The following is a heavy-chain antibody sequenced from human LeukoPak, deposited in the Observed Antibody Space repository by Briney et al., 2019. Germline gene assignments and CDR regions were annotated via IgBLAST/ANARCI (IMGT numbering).Heavy chain of an antibody. CDR1: GFTFSSYA. Sequence: TGGSLRLSCAASGFTFSSYATSWVRQAPGKGLEWVSAISGSGGGTFCADSVKGRFTISRDNSKNTVFLQMNTLRAEDTAVYYCAKMYATSSNRYFDLWGRGTLVTVSS. J-gene: IGHJ2*01. D-gene: IGHD2-8*01. V-gene: IGHV3-23*01. CDR3: AKMYATSSNRYFDL. CDR2: ISGSGGGT.